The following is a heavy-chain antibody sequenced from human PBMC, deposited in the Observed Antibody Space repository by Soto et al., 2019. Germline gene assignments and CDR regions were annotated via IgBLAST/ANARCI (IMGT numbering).Heavy chain of an antibody. V-gene: IGHV3-7*01. CDR1: VFTFSIYS. CDR3: ARDQVEQWLLPGRSQRGYYGTDV. CDR2: IKQDGSEK. D-gene: IGHD6-19*01. J-gene: IGHJ6*02. Sequence: PWGSLRISCASSVFTFSIYSMDWVRQAPGKGLDPVQNIKQDGSEKYYVDSVKGRFTISRDNAKNSLYRQMNSLRAEDTAVYYCARDQVEQWLLPGRSQRGYYGTDVWGQGTTVTVSS.